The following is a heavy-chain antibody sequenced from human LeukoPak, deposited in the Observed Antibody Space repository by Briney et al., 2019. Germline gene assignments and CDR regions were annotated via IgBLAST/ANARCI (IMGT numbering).Heavy chain of an antibody. CDR3: ASLVGEAFDY. CDR2: IYPVDSDT. Sequence: GESLKISCEGISRHWIGWVRQMPGRGLEWMGIIYPVDSDTRYSPSFQGQVTISVDKSTSTAYLQWSSLKASDTAVYYCASLVGEAFDYWGLGTLVTVSS. D-gene: IGHD2-2*01. J-gene: IGHJ4*02. V-gene: IGHV5-51*01. CDR1: SRHW.